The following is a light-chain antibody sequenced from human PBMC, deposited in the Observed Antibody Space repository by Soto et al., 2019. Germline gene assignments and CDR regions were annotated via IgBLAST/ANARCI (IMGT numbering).Light chain of an antibody. J-gene: IGKJ4*01. CDR2: DAS. CDR1: QSVRSW. Sequence: DIQMTQSPSTLSASVGDRVTITCRASQSVRSWLAWYQQKPGSAPKFLIYDASSLESGVPSRFSGSGSGTEFTLTISNLQHDDFATYYCQQYDNYPLTFGGGTKVEI. CDR3: QQYDNYPLT. V-gene: IGKV1-5*01.